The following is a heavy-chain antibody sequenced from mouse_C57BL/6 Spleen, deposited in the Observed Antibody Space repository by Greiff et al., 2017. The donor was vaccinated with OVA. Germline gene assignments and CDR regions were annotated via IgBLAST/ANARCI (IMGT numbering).Heavy chain of an antibody. CDR1: GFTFSSYA. CDR3: ASSITTVVGYFDV. J-gene: IGHJ1*03. Sequence: EVMLVESGGGLVKPGGSLKLSCAASGFTFSSYAMSWVRQTPEKRLEWVATISDGGSYTYYPDNVKGRFTISRDNAKNNLYLQRSHLKSEDTAMYYCASSITTVVGYFDVWGTGTTVTVSS. V-gene: IGHV5-4*03. D-gene: IGHD1-1*01. CDR2: ISDGGSYT.